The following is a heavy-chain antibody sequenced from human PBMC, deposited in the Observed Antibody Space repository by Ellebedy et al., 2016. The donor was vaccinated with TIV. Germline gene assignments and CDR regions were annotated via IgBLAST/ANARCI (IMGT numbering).Heavy chain of an antibody. D-gene: IGHD2-2*01. J-gene: IGHJ6*02. CDR2: INPNSGGK. CDR3: ARGCSSTSCSGDYYYGMTV. Sequence: ASVKVSCKASGGTFSSYAISWVRQAPGQGLEWMGWINPNSGGKNYAQKFQGRVTMTRDTSISTAYMELSRLRSDDTAMYYCARGCSSTSCSGDYYYGMTVWGQGTTVTVSS. V-gene: IGHV1-2*02. CDR1: GGTFSSYA.